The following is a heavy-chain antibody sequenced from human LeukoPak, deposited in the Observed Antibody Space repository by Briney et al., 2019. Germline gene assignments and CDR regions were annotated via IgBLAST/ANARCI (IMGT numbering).Heavy chain of an antibody. J-gene: IGHJ4*02. V-gene: IGHV3-23*01. CDR3: AKGNDIGGYYYPHFDY. Sequence: SGGSLRLSCAASGFTFSSYAMSWVRQAPGRGLEWVSVISGSDGTTYYADSVKGRFTFSRDNSKNTLYLQMNSLRAEDTAVYYCAKGNDIGGYYYPHFDYWGQGTLVTVSS. CDR2: ISGSDGTT. D-gene: IGHD3-22*01. CDR1: GFTFSSYA.